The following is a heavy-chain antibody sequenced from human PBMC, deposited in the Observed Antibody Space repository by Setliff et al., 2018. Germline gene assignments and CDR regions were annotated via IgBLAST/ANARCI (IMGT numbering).Heavy chain of an antibody. CDR2: IWDDGVKK. Sequence: LRLSCEVSGLSFSSYWLSWVRQAPGQGLQWVAVIWDDGVKKYHADSVKGRFTISRDNSRNTVFLQMTGLRAEDTALYYCTRDPPGSGWSFDYWGQGALVTVSS. V-gene: IGHV3-33*07. CDR1: GLSFSSYW. CDR3: TRDPPGSGWSFDY. J-gene: IGHJ4*02. D-gene: IGHD6-19*01.